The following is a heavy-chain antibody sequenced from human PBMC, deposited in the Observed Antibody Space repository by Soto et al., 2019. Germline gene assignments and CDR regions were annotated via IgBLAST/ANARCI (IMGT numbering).Heavy chain of an antibody. J-gene: IGHJ5*02. CDR2: IYYSGST. D-gene: IGHD2-8*01. Sequence: SETLSLTCTVSGGSISSGGYYWSWIRQHPGKGLEWIGYIYYSGSTYYNPSLKSRVTISVDTSKNQFSLKLSSVTAADTAVYYCARGDLGYCTNGVCSWFDPWGQGTLVTVSS. CDR1: GGSISSGGYY. V-gene: IGHV4-31*03. CDR3: ARGDLGYCTNGVCSWFDP.